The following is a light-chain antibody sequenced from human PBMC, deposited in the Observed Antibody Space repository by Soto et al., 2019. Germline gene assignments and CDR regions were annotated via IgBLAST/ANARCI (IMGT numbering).Light chain of an antibody. CDR3: QKYNSAPRT. Sequence: DIQMTQSPSSLSASVGDRVTITCRASQGIRNYLAWYQQKPGKVPKLLIYAASTLQSGVPSRFSGSGSGTYFTLTISSLQPEDVATDYCQKYNSAPRTFGQGTKVEIK. CDR1: QGIRNY. J-gene: IGKJ1*01. V-gene: IGKV1-27*01. CDR2: AAS.